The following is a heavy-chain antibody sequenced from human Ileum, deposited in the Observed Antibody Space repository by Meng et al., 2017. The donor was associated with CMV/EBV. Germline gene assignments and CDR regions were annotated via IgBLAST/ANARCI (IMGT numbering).Heavy chain of an antibody. D-gene: IGHD6-19*01. CDR3: ARGSGWYDYYYGMDV. CDR1: GYTFTSHG. J-gene: IGHJ6*02. V-gene: IGHV1-18*01. CDR2: ISAYNGNT. Sequence: ASVKVSCKASGYTFTSHGISWVRQAPGQGLEWMGWISAYNGNTIYAQKLQGRVTMTTDTSTSTAYMELRSLRSDDTAVYYCARGSGWYDYYYGMDVWGQGTTVTVSS.